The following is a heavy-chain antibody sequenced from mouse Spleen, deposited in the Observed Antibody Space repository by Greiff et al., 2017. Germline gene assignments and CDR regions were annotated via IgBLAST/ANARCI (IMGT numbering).Heavy chain of an antibody. Sequence: EVMLVESGGGLVKPGGSLKLSCAASGFTFSDYGMHWVRQAPEKGLEWVAYISSGSSTIYYADTVKGRFTISRDNAKNTLFLQMTSLRSEDTAMYYCARNYGSHYAMDYWGQGTSVTVSS. D-gene: IGHD1-1*01. V-gene: IGHV5-17*01. J-gene: IGHJ4*01. CDR3: ARNYGSHYAMDY. CDR1: GFTFSDYG. CDR2: ISSGSSTI.